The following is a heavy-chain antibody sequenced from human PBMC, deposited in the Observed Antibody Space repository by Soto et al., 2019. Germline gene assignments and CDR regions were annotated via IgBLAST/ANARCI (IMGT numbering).Heavy chain of an antibody. Sequence: PGGSLRLSCAASGFTFSSYSMNWVRQAPGKGLEWVSSISSSSSYIYYADSVKGRFTISRDNAKNSLYLQMNSLRAEDAAVYYCAGRGGCYDSSGYRIMDVWGQGTTVTVSS. V-gene: IGHV3-21*01. CDR1: GFTFSSYS. CDR2: ISSSSSYI. CDR3: AGRGGCYDSSGYRIMDV. D-gene: IGHD3-22*01. J-gene: IGHJ6*02.